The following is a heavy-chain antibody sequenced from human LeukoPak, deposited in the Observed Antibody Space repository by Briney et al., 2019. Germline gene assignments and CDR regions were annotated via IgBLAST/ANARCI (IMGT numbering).Heavy chain of an antibody. D-gene: IGHD1-1*01. CDR3: AREAGTIDY. J-gene: IGHJ4*02. CDR2: IYYSGST. Sequence: SETLSHTCTVSGGSISSYYWSWIRQPPGKGLEWIGYIYYSGSTNYNPSLKSRVTISVDTSKNQFSLKLSSVTAADTAVYYCAREAGTIDYWGQGTLVTVSS. V-gene: IGHV4-59*12. CDR1: GGSISSYY.